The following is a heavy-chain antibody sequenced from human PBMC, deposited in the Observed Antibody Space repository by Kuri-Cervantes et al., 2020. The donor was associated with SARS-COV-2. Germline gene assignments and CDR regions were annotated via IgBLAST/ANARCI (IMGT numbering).Heavy chain of an antibody. V-gene: IGHV3-21*01. CDR1: GFTFSSYG. Sequence: GESLKISCAASGFTFSSYGMHWVRQAPGRGLEWVSSISSSSSYIYYADSVKGRFTISRDNAKNSLYLQMNSLRAEDTAVYYCARDYYDFWSGYYVPYYYYYYGMDVWGQGTTVTVSS. J-gene: IGHJ6*02. CDR3: ARDYYDFWSGYYVPYYYYYYGMDV. CDR2: ISSSSSYI. D-gene: IGHD3-3*01.